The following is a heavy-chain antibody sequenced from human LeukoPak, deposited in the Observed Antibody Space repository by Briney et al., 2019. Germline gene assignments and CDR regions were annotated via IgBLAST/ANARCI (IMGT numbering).Heavy chain of an antibody. D-gene: IGHD2-21*01. CDR2: IIPFLGTT. CDR1: GGTFSSYA. V-gene: IGHV1-69*01. J-gene: IGHJ4*02. CDR3: TIIPTVILFTHYFEG. Sequence: SSVKVSCKASGGTFSSYAISWVRQAPGQGLEWVGGIIPFLGTTNYAQKFQGRVTITADEPTRTAYMELTYLRSDDTAVYYCTIIPTVILFTHYFEGWGQGTLVTVSS.